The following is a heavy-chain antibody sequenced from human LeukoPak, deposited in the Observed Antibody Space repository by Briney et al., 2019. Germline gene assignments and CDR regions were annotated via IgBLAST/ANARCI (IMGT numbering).Heavy chain of an antibody. J-gene: IGHJ6*02. CDR3: ARGVRYSSGWYSYYYGMDV. Sequence: GGSLRLSCAASGFTFSDYYMSWIRQVPGKGLEWVSYITSSGDTIYYADSVKGRFTISRDIPENSVYLQMNSLRAEDTAVYYCARGVRYSSGWYSYYYGMDVWGQGTTVTVSS. D-gene: IGHD6-19*01. CDR1: GFTFSDYY. CDR2: ITSSGDTI. V-gene: IGHV3-11*04.